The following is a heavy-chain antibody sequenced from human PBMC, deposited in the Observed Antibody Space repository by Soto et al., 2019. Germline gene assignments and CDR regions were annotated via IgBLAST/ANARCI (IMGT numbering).Heavy chain of an antibody. CDR2: IYSSGNT. CDR3: ARVSSPFGY. D-gene: IGHD3-16*01. Sequence: EVQLVETGGSLIQPGGSLRLSCAVSGFTVRSNYMSWVHQAPGKGLEWVSIIYSSGNTYYADSLKGRFTMYRDTSNNTVFLHMSSLRAEDTAVYYCARVSSPFGYWGHGTLVTVSS. V-gene: IGHV3-53*02. CDR1: GFTVRSNY. J-gene: IGHJ4*01.